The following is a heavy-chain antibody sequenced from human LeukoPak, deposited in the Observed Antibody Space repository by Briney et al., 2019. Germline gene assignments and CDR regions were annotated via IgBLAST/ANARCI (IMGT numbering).Heavy chain of an antibody. D-gene: IGHD6-6*01. Sequence: SVKVSCKASGGTFSSYAISWVRQAPGQGLEWMGGIIPIFGTVNYAQKFQGRVTITADESTSTAYMELSSLRSEDTAVYYCAREGEYSSSARPDAFDIWGQGTMVTVSS. V-gene: IGHV1-69*13. CDR1: GGTFSSYA. CDR3: AREGEYSSSARPDAFDI. CDR2: IIPIFGTV. J-gene: IGHJ3*02.